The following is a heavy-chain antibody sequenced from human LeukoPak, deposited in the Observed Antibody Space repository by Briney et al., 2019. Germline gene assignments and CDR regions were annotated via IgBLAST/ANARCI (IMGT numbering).Heavy chain of an antibody. Sequence: PGGSLRLSCAASGFTFSSYSMNWVRQAPGKWLEWVSSISSSSSYIYYADSVKGRFTISRDNAKNSLYLQMNSLRAEDTAVYYCASYDRIAAPERLYYMDVWGKGTTVTVSS. V-gene: IGHV3-21*01. J-gene: IGHJ6*03. CDR1: GFTFSSYS. CDR3: ASYDRIAAPERLYYMDV. D-gene: IGHD6-6*01. CDR2: ISSSSSYI.